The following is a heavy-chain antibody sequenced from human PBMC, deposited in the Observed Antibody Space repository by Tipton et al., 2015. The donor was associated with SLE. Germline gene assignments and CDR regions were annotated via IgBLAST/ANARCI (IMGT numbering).Heavy chain of an antibody. CDR2: ITYDEGVK. CDR1: GFTFDDYG. D-gene: IGHD7-27*01. V-gene: IGHV3-33*08. CDR3: ARAPTGGFAFDI. J-gene: IGHJ3*02. Sequence: SLRLSCAASGFTFDDYGMSWVRQAPGKGLEWVAVITYDEGVKNYADSVKGRFTISRDTSKNTLYLQMNGLRAEDTAVYYCARAPTGGFAFDIWGQGTMVTVSS.